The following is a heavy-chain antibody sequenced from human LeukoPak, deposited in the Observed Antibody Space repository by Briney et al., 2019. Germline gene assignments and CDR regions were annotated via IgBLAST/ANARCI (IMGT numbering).Heavy chain of an antibody. CDR1: GFTYSDHG. D-gene: IGHD3-10*01. Sequence: GGSLRLSCTASGFTYSDHGMNWVRQAPGKGLEWISYIGSTSSDIYYLDSVRGRFTISRDNAKNSLYLQMNSLRAEDTSIYYCARRGPFFDYWGQGILVTVSS. V-gene: IGHV3-21*05. J-gene: IGHJ4*02. CDR2: IGSTSSDI. CDR3: ARRGPFFDY.